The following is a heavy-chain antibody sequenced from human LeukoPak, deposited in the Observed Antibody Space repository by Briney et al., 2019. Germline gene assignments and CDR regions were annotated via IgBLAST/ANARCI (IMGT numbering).Heavy chain of an antibody. V-gene: IGHV6-1*01. CDR1: GDIVCSSSAI. CDR2: TYYRSKLYN. Sequence: SQTLSLTCAISGDIVCSSSAIWHWFRRSPSRGLECLGRTYYRSKLYNDYAVSVKSLITINQDISKNQFSLHLNSVTPEDTAMYYCARYVTSGRSFDSWGQGTLVTVSS. CDR3: ARYVTSGRSFDS. J-gene: IGHJ4*02. D-gene: IGHD2-21*02.